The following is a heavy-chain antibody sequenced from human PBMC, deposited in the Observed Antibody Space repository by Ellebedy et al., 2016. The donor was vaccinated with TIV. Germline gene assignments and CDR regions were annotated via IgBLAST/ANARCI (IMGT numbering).Heavy chain of an antibody. CDR3: PRGGSYGSGSYYWRY. D-gene: IGHD3-10*01. V-gene: IGHV4-39*07. J-gene: IGHJ4*02. CDR1: GGSISSSGYY. Sequence: SETLSLXCTVSGGSISSSGYYWGWIRQPPGKGLEWIGEINHSGSTNYNPSLKSRVTISVDTSKNQFSLKLSSVTAADTAVYYCPRGGSYGSGSYYWRYWGQGTLVTVSS. CDR2: INHSGST.